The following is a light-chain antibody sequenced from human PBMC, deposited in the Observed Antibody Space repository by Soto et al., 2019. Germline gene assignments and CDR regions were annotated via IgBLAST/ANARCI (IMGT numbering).Light chain of an antibody. J-gene: IGKJ4*01. CDR1: QSVSNTY. V-gene: IGKV3-20*01. Sequence: EIVLTQSPGTLSLSPGERATLSCRASQSVSNTYLAWYQQKPGQAPRLLISGASSRATGIPDRFSGSGSGTDFSLTISRLESEDFAVYYCQQHGTSPELTFGGGTRVEIK. CDR3: QQHGTSPELT. CDR2: GAS.